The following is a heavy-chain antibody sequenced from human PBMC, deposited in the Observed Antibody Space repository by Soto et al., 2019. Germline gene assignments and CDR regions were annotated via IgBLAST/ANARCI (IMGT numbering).Heavy chain of an antibody. V-gene: IGHV3-33*01. J-gene: IGHJ5*02. CDR2: IWYDGSNK. Sequence: QVQLVESGGGVVQPWRSLRLSCAASGFTFSSYGMHWVRQAPGKGLEWVAVIWYDGSNKYYADSVKGRFTNSRDNSKNTLYLQMNSLRAEDTAVYYCARDMYSSGCFWFDPWGQGTLVTVSS. CDR1: GFTFSSYG. CDR3: ARDMYSSGCFWFDP. D-gene: IGHD6-19*01.